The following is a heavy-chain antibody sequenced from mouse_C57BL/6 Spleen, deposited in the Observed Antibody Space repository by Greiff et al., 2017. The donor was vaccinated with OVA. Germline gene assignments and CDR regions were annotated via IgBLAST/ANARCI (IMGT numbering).Heavy chain of an antibody. J-gene: IGHJ2*01. Sequence: QVQLKESGAELVKPGASVKLSCKASGYTFTEYTIHWVKQRSGQGLAWIGWFYPGSGSIKYNEKFKDKATLTADKSSSTGYMELSRLTSDDSAGYFCARHEEIYGNLYFDYWGQGTTLTVSS. CDR2: FYPGSGSI. V-gene: IGHV1-62-2*01. CDR1: GYTFTEYT. D-gene: IGHD2-1*01. CDR3: ARHEEIYGNLYFDY.